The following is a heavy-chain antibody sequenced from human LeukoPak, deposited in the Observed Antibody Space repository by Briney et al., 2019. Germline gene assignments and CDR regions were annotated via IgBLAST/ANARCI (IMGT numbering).Heavy chain of an antibody. V-gene: IGHV1-18*01. J-gene: IGHJ4*02. CDR1: GYSFTSYG. D-gene: IGHD3-22*01. CDR2: ISTYDGNT. Sequence: GASVKVSCKASGYSFTSYGISWVRQAPGQGLEWMGWISTYDGNTNFAQNVQGRVIMSTDSSTRTAYMELTSLRSDDTAVYYCAKSVASSGYSPIDYWGPGTLVTVSS. CDR3: AKSVASSGYSPIDY.